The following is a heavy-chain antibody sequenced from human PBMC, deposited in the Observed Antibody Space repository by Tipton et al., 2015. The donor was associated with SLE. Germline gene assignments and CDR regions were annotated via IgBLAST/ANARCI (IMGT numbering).Heavy chain of an antibody. CDR1: GGSFSSFY. J-gene: IGHJ4*02. Sequence: TLSLTCAVYGGSFSSFYWSWIRQPPGKGLEWIGSIYPDGTTYYNPSLKSRVTISVDTSKNQFSLRLTSVTAPDTAVFYCARGPGTSSSHWGQGTLVTVSS. V-gene: IGHV4-34*01. D-gene: IGHD6-6*01. CDR3: ARGPGTSSSH. CDR2: IYPDGTT.